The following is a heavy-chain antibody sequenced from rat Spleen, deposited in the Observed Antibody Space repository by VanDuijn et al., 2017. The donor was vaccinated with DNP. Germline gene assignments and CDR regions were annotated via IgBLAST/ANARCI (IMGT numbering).Heavy chain of an antibody. Sequence: EVQLVESGGGLVQPGRSLKLSCAASGFTFSDYYMAWVRQAPKKGLEWVACISYEGSRTYYGDSVKGRFTISRDNAKSTLYLQMNSLRSEDTATYYCARGGRSYFDYWGQGVMVTVSS. D-gene: IGHD1-11*01. J-gene: IGHJ2*01. V-gene: IGHV5-22*01. CDR2: ISYEGSRT. CDR1: GFTFSDYY. CDR3: ARGGRSYFDY.